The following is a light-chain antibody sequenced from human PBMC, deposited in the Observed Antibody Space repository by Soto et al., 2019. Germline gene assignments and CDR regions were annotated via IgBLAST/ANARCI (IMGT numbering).Light chain of an antibody. CDR3: TTWDDRFMVVV. CDR1: SSDVGGYDY. J-gene: IGLJ2*01. Sequence: QSALTQPPSASGSPGQSVTISCTGTSSDVGGYDYVSWYQQHPGKAPKLIIFEVNKWPSGVPDRFSGSKSGNTASLTVSGLQAEDEADYYCTTWDDRFMVVVFGGGTKLTVL. V-gene: IGLV2-8*01. CDR2: EVN.